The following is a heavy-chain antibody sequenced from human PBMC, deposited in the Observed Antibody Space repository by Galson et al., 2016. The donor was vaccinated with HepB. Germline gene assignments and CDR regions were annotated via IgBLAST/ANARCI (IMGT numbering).Heavy chain of an antibody. D-gene: IGHD3-22*01. CDR2: ISYDGSNQ. V-gene: IGHV3-30*18. J-gene: IGHJ4*02. Sequence: SLRLSCAASGFTFSKYAMHWVRQTPGQGLEWVAIISYDGSNQYYADSVKGRFTISRDNSQNALYLQMNSLRAEDTALYYCAKSYYEPREMPDYWGQGTLVTVSS. CDR3: AKSYYEPREMPDY. CDR1: GFTFSKYA.